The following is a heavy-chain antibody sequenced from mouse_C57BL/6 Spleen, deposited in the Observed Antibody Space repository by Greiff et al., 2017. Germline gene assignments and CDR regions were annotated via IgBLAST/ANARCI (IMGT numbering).Heavy chain of an antibody. J-gene: IGHJ2*01. CDR2: ISSGGDYI. CDR1: GFTFSSYA. CDR3: TRSDSSGYVGYFDY. D-gene: IGHD3-2*02. Sequence: EVKLMESGEGLVKPGGSLKLSCAASGFTFSSYAMSWVRQTPEKRLEWVAYISSGGDYIYYADTVKGRFTISRDNARNTLYLQMSSLKSEDTAMYYCTRSDSSGYVGYFDYWGQGTTRTVSS. V-gene: IGHV5-9-1*02.